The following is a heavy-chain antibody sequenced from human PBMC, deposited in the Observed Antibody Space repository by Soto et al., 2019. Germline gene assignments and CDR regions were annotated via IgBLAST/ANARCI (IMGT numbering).Heavy chain of an antibody. J-gene: IGHJ6*03. D-gene: IGHD2-8*01. CDR1: GYTFTSYD. CDR2: MIPNIGIA. Sequence: SVKVSCKASGYTFTSYDINWVRQATGQGLEWMGRMIPNIGIANYAQKFQGRVTITADKSTSTAYMELSSLRSEDTAVYYCARDVDPYCTNGVCSTRAYYYYMDVWGKGTTVTVSS. CDR3: ARDVDPYCTNGVCSTRAYYYYMDV. V-gene: IGHV1-69*04.